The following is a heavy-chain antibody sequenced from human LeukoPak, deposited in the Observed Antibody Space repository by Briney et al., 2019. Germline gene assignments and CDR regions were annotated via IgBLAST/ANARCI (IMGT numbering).Heavy chain of an antibody. D-gene: IGHD4-17*01. CDR3: ARALQHDYGDYGNWFDP. Sequence: PSETLSLTCTVSGGSISSYYWSWIRQPPGKGLEWIGYIYYSGSTNYNPSLKSRVTISVDTSKNQFSLKLSSVTAADTAVYYCARALQHDYGDYGNWFDPWGQGTLVTVSS. J-gene: IGHJ5*02. CDR2: IYYSGST. V-gene: IGHV4-59*01. CDR1: GGSISSYY.